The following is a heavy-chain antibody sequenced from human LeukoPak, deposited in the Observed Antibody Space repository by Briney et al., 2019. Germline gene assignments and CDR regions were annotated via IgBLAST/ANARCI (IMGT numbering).Heavy chain of an antibody. CDR1: GGSFSGYY. J-gene: IGHJ4*02. Sequence: SETLSLTCAVYGGSFSGYYWSWIRQPPGKGLEWIGEINHSGSTNYNPSLKSRVTISVDTSKNQFSLKLSSVTAADTAVYYCARSPSRPTGTKFDYWGQGTLVTVSS. CDR2: INHSGST. CDR3: ARSPSRPTGTKFDY. V-gene: IGHV4-34*01. D-gene: IGHD4-17*01.